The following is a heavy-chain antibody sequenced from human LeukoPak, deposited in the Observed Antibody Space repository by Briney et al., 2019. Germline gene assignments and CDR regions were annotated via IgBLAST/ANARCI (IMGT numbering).Heavy chain of an antibody. D-gene: IGHD3-10*01. CDR1: GFTFSSYS. J-gene: IGHJ4*02. CDR2: ISGSGGST. Sequence: GGSLRLSCAASGFTFSSYSMNWVRQAPGKGPEWVSAISGSGGSTYYADSVKGRFTISRDNSKNTLYLQMNSLRAEDTAVYYCAKDPDGSGSYYNPFDYWGQGTLVTVSS. V-gene: IGHV3-23*01. CDR3: AKDPDGSGSYYNPFDY.